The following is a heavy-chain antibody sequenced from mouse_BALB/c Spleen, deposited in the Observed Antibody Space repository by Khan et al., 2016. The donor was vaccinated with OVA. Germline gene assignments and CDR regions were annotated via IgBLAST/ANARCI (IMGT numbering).Heavy chain of an antibody. CDR2: IYPGDGDT. CDR3: ASYRYDYFDY. D-gene: IGHD2-14*01. J-gene: IGHJ2*01. CDR1: GYTFTSYW. Sequence: VQLQESGAELARPGASVKLSCKASGYTFTSYWMQWVKQRPGQGLEWIGTIYPGDGDTRYTQKFKGKATLTADKSSSTAYMQLSSLASEDSAVYYCASYRYDYFDYWVQGTTLTVSS. V-gene: IGHV1-87*01.